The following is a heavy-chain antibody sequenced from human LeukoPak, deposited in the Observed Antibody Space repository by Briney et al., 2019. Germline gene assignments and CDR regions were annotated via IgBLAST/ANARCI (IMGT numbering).Heavy chain of an antibody. CDR2: INHSGST. D-gene: IGHD5-12*01. CDR1: GGSFSGYY. CDR3: ARGPGWMDY. J-gene: IGHJ4*02. Sequence: PSETLSLTCAVYGGSFSGYYWSWIRQPPGKGLEWIGEINHSGSTNYNPSLKSRVTISVDTSKNQFSLKLSSVTAADTAVYYCARGPGWMDYWGQGTLVTVSS. V-gene: IGHV4-34*01.